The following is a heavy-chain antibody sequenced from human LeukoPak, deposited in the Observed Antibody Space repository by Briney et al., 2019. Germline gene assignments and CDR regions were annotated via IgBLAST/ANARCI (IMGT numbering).Heavy chain of an antibody. D-gene: IGHD2-15*01. CDR1: GFTVSSNY. CDR3: ARDFPPDGVYCSGGSCYHDY. J-gene: IGHJ4*02. V-gene: IGHV3-66*01. Sequence: GGSLRLSCAASGFTVSSNYMSWVRQAPGKGLEWASVIYSGGSTYYADSVKGRFTISRDNSKNTLHLQMNSLRAEDTAVYYCARDFPPDGVYCSGGSCYHDYWGQGTLVTVSS. CDR2: IYSGGST.